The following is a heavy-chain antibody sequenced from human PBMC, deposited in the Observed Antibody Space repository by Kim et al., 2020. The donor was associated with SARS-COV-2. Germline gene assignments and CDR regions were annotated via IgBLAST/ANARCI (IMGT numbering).Heavy chain of an antibody. Sequence: SETLSLTCTVSGGSISSSSYYWGWIRQPPGKGLEWIGSIYYSGSTYYNPSLKSRVTISVDTSKNQFSLKLSSVTAADTAVYYCASHTYSLPLGYWGQGTLVTVSS. V-gene: IGHV4-39*07. CDR3: ASHTYSLPLGY. D-gene: IGHD3-16*01. CDR2: IYYSGST. CDR1: GGSISSSSYY. J-gene: IGHJ4*02.